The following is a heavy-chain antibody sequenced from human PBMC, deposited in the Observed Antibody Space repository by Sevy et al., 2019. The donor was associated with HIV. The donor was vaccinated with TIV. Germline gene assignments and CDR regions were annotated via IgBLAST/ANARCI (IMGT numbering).Heavy chain of an antibody. CDR3: ARDVTGYSYVYSTSFDY. CDR1: GFTFSSYS. Sequence: GGSLRLSCAASGFTFSSYSMNWVRQAPGKGLEWVSSISSSSSYIYYADSVKGRFTISRDNAKNSLYLQMNSLRAEDTAVYYCARDVTGYSYVYSTSFDYWGQGTLVTVSS. D-gene: IGHD5-18*01. CDR2: ISSSSSYI. J-gene: IGHJ4*02. V-gene: IGHV3-21*01.